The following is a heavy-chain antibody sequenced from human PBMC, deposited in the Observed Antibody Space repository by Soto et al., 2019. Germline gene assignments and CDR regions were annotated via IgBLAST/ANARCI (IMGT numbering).Heavy chain of an antibody. J-gene: IGHJ4*02. Sequence: EVQLLESGGGLVQPGGSLRLSCAASGFTFSSYAMSWVRQAPGKGLEWISAVSGSGGSTYYADSVKGRFTIYRDKSKDTLYLQMNKLRAEDTAVYYCANTPDYNWNDYWGQGTLVTVSS. CDR2: VSGSGGST. CDR1: GFTFSSYA. V-gene: IGHV3-23*01. D-gene: IGHD1-20*01. CDR3: ANTPDYNWNDY.